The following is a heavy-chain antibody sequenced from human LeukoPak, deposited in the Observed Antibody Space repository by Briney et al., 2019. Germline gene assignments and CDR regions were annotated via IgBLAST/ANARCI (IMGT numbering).Heavy chain of an antibody. J-gene: IGHJ5*02. D-gene: IGHD3-10*01. CDR3: ARGPASGSDFAWFDP. Sequence: GSLRLSCAASGFTFSSYAMGWVRQAPGKGLEWIGEINHSGSTKFNPSLKSRVTILVDMSRSQFSLQLNSVTAADTAVYYCARGPASGSDFAWFDPWGQGTLVTVSS. CDR2: INHSGST. V-gene: IGHV4-34*01. CDR1: GFTFSSYA.